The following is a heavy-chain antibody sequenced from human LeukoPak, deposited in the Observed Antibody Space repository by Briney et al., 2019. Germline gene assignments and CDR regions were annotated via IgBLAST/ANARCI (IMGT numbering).Heavy chain of an antibody. J-gene: IGHJ4*02. Sequence: GASVKVSCKASGYTFTGYYMHWVRQAPGQGLEWMGWINPNSGGTNYAQKFQGRVTMTRDTSISTAYMELSRLRSDDTAVYYCARDPSYYYDSSGYDYWGQGTVVTVSS. D-gene: IGHD3-22*01. CDR2: INPNSGGT. V-gene: IGHV1-2*02. CDR1: GYTFTGYY. CDR3: ARDPSYYYDSSGYDY.